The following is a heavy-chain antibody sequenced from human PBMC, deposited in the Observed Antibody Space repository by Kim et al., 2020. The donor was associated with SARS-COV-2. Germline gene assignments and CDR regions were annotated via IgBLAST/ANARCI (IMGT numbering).Heavy chain of an antibody. CDR3: ARDKPGGMDV. CDR2: IYRDDTT. Sequence: GGSLRLSCAASGFDVNSHYINWVRQAPGNGLDWVSIIYRDDTTYFADSVKGRFITSSDKSNNTLHLQMNSLRAEDTAAYYCARDKPGGMDVWGQGTTVNV. V-gene: IGHV3-53*01. J-gene: IGHJ6*02. CDR1: GFDVNSHY.